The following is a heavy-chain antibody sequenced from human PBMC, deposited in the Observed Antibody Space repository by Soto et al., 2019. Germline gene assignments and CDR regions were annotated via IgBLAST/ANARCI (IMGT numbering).Heavy chain of an antibody. CDR1: GFNVRSYW. CDR3: ARDIGFDYVN. V-gene: IGHV3-7*01. J-gene: IGHJ4*02. D-gene: IGHD3-16*01. Sequence: GALRLSCAVSGFNVRSYWMSWVRQAPGKGLEWVASIKEDGSEIYYLQSVRGRFTISRDSAGNALQLAMNYLSAEDTATYFCARDIGFDYVNWGQGTLVTVSS. CDR2: IKEDGSEI.